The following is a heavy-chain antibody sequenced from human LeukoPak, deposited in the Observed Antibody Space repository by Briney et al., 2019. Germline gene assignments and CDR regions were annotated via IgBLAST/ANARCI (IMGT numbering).Heavy chain of an antibody. D-gene: IGHD3-10*02. CDR1: GFTFSAYA. CDR3: AGDLHYYVAMDV. J-gene: IGHJ6*02. CDR2: IGSDNKP. Sequence: PGGSLILSCEASGFTFSAYAMTWVRQAPGRGVEWVSSIGSDNKPHYSESVKGRFAISRDNSKSMLFLQLNSLRAEDTALYYCAGDLHYYVAMDVWGQGTTVTVSS. V-gene: IGHV3-23*05.